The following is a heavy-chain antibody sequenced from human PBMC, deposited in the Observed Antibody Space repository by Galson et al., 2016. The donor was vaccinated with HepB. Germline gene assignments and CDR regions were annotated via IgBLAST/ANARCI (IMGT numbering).Heavy chain of an antibody. D-gene: IGHD6-6*01. CDR3: GRDALYGVAAPDI. J-gene: IGHJ6*02. CDR2: FYSGGNT. V-gene: IGHV3-53*01. CDR1: GFTVSSNY. Sequence: SLRLSCAASGFTVSSNYMSWVRQAPGKGLEWVALFYSGGNTYYVDSVKGRFTISRDNSKNTLYLQMNSLNPEDTAIYYCGRDALYGVAAPDIWGQGTTVTVSS.